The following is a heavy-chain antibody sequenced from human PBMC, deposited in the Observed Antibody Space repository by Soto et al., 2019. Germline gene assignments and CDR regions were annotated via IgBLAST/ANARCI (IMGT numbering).Heavy chain of an antibody. CDR2: IYWDDDK. D-gene: IGHD3-10*01. V-gene: IGHV2-5*02. CDR3: XXXXXXXXXXYDAGYFDY. Sequence: QITLKESGPTLVKPTQTLTLTCTFSGFSLSTSGVGVGWIRQPPGKALEWLALIYWDDDKRYSPSLKSRLTITKDTSKNQVVLTXXXXXXXXXXXXXXXXXXXXXXXXYDAGYFDYWGQGTLVTVSS. J-gene: IGHJ4*02. CDR1: GFSLSTSGVG.